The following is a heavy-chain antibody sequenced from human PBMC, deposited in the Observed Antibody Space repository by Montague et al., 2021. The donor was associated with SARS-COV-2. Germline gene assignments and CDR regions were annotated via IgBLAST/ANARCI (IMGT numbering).Heavy chain of an antibody. CDR3: ARGGYGGWTGYYFDY. V-gene: IGHV4-4*02. D-gene: IGHD4/OR15-4a*01. J-gene: IGHJ4*02. Sequence: SETRSLTCAVSGGSISSGNWWGWVRQPPGKGLEWIGEIHHSGSTNYNPSLKSRVTMSVDRSKNHFSLRLSSVTAADTAMYYCARGGYGGWTGYYFDYWGQGTLVTVSS. CDR2: IHHSGST. CDR1: GGSISSGNW.